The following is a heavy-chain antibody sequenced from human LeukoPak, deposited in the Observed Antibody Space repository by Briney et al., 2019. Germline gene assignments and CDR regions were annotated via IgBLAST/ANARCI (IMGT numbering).Heavy chain of an antibody. J-gene: IGHJ4*02. CDR3: AREGAYCGGDCSGFDY. CDR2: IYYSGST. Sequence: SETLSLTSTVSGGSISSGGYYWSWIRQHPGKGLEWIGYIYYSGSTYYNPSLKSRVTISVDTSKNQFSLKLSSVTAADTAVYYCAREGAYCGGDCSGFDYWGQGTLVTVSS. CDR1: GGSISSGGYY. D-gene: IGHD2-21*02. V-gene: IGHV4-31*03.